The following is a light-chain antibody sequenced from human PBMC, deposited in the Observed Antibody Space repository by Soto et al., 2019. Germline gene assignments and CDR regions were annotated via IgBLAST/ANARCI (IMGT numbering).Light chain of an antibody. CDR1: QSVSSN. CDR3: QQYNDWPLT. V-gene: IGKV3D-15*01. J-gene: IGKJ4*01. CDR2: DIS. Sequence: EIVMPQSPATLSVSPGERATLSCRASQSVSSNLAWYQQKPGQAPSLLIYDISARATGIPTRFSGSGSGTEFTLTISSLQSEDFAVYYCQQYNDWPLTVGGGTKVDIK.